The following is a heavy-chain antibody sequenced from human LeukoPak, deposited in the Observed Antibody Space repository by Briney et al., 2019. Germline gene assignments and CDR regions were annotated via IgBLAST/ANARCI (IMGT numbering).Heavy chain of an antibody. D-gene: IGHD2-21*02. CDR1: GFTFSSYS. V-gene: IGHV3-21*01. J-gene: IGHJ4*02. CDR2: ISSSSSYI. CDR3: ARDQGVTASNFDY. Sequence: GGSLRLSCAASGFTFSSYSMNWVRRAPGKGLEWVSSISSSSSYIYYADSVKGRFTISRDNAKNSLYLQMNSLRAEDTAVYYCARDQGVTASNFDYWGQGTLVTVSS.